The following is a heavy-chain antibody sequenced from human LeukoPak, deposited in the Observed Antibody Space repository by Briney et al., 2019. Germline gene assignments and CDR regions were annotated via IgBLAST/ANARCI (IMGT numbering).Heavy chain of an antibody. Sequence: GASVKVSCKASGYTFTGHYMHWVRQAPGQGLEWMGWINPNSGGTNYAQKFQGRVTMTRDTSISTAYMELSSLRSEDTAVYYCASGSYYGGGYFDYWGQGTLVTVSS. CDR1: GYTFTGHY. CDR3: ASGSYYGGGYFDY. V-gene: IGHV1-2*02. J-gene: IGHJ4*02. CDR2: INPNSGGT. D-gene: IGHD1-26*01.